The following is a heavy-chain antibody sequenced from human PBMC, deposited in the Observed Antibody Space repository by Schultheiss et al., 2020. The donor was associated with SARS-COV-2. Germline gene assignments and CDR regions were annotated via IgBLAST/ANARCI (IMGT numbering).Heavy chain of an antibody. D-gene: IGHD2-15*01. Sequence: GESLKISCAASGFTFSNAWMNWVRQAPGKGLEWVAVISYDGSNKYYADSVKGRFTISRDNSKNTLYLQMNSLRAEDTAVYYCARGGDIVVVVAATYYMDVWGKGTTVTVSS. J-gene: IGHJ6*03. CDR2: ISYDGSNK. V-gene: IGHV3-30*03. CDR3: ARGGDIVVVVAATYYMDV. CDR1: GFTFSNAW.